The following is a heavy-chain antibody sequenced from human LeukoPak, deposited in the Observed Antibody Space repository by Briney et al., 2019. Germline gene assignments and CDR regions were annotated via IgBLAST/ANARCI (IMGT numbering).Heavy chain of an antibody. V-gene: IGHV4-4*07. CDR3: ARQRWLGHFYYYYYMDV. Sequence: SETLSLTCTVSGGSISSYYWSWIRQPAGKGLEWIGRIYTSGSTYYNPTLKSRVTISVDTSKNQFSMKLSSVTAADTAVYYCARQRWLGHFYYYYYMDVWGKGTTVTVSS. J-gene: IGHJ6*03. D-gene: IGHD4-17*01. CDR1: GGSISSYY. CDR2: IYTSGST.